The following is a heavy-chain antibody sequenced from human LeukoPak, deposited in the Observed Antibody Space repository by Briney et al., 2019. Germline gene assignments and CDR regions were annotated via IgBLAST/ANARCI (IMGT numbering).Heavy chain of an antibody. V-gene: IGHV3-7*03. D-gene: IGHD6-13*01. CDR1: GFPFSAYW. Sequence: GGSLRLSCAASGFPFSAYWMNWARQAPGKGLEWVASINQVGSEKYYVDSVKGRFTISRDNAKTSLYLQMNSLRAEDTAVYYCTRDGVAAGLYFDCWGQGTLVTVSS. CDR3: TRDGVAAGLYFDC. CDR2: INQVGSEK. J-gene: IGHJ4*02.